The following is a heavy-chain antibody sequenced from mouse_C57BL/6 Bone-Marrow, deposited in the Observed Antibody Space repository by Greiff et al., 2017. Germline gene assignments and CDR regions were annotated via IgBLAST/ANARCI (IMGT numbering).Heavy chain of an antibody. V-gene: IGHV1-39*01. CDR1: GYSFTDYN. Sequence: EVQLQQSGPELVKPGASVKISCKASGYSFTDYNMNWVKQSNGKSLEWIGVFNPNYGTTSYNQKFKGKATFTVDQSSSTAYMQLNSLTAEDSAVYYCERGYDYDYAMDYWGQGTSVTVSS. J-gene: IGHJ4*01. D-gene: IGHD2-4*01. CDR2: FNPNYGTT. CDR3: ERGYDYDYAMDY.